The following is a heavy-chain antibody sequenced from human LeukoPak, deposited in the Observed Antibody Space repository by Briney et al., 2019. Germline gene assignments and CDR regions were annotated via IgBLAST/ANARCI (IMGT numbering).Heavy chain of an antibody. J-gene: IGHJ4*02. V-gene: IGHV4-39*01. CDR3: ARLNMAAAGYFDY. Sequence: TSETLSLTCTVSGGSTSSVGYYWSWIRQHPGKDLEWIGDIYNSGTTYYNPSLKSRLTISVDTSKNQFSLKLSSVTAADTAVYYCARLNMAAAGYFDYWGQGTLVTVSS. CDR1: GGSTSSVGYY. CDR2: IYNSGTT. D-gene: IGHD6-25*01.